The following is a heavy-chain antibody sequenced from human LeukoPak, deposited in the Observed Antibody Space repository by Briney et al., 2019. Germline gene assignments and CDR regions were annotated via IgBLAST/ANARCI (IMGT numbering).Heavy chain of an antibody. CDR1: EYHFTSYW. CDR2: IHPGDSDT. V-gene: IGHV5-51*01. D-gene: IGHD2-2*01. CDR3: ARHSLGMPVGGPKNYYYAMDV. J-gene: IGHJ6*02. Sequence: LGESLQISCKASEYHFTSYWIGWLRQLPGKGLEWMGIIHPGDSDTRCSPSFQGQVIISADKSINTAYVQWSSLKASDTAMYYCARHSLGMPVGGPKNYYYAMDVWGQGTTVTVSS.